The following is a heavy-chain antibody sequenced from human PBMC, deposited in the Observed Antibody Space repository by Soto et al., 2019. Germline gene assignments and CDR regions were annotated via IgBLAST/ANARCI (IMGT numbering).Heavy chain of an antibody. CDR3: ARIQVDDILTGYYYYGMDV. CDR2: IYYSGST. D-gene: IGHD3-9*01. V-gene: IGHV4-39*01. CDR1: GGPISSSSYY. Sequence: PSETLSLTCTVSGGPISSSSYYWGWIRQPPGKGLEWIGSIYYSGSTYYNPSLKSRVTISVDTSKNQFSLKLSSVTAADTAVYYCARIQVDDILTGYYYYGMDVWGQGTTVTVSS. J-gene: IGHJ6*02.